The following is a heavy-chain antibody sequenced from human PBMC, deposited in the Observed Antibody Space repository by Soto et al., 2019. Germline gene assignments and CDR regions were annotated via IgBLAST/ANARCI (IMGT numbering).Heavy chain of an antibody. CDR3: AKDQGIASRPRWFDP. CDR1: GFTFSNYA. CDR2: ISGSGATT. Sequence: EVQLLESGGGLVQPGGSLRLSCVASGFTFSNYAMSWVRRAQGKGLEWVSGISGSGATTYYADSVKGRFTISRDNSKNTLSLQMKSLRAEDTAVYYCAKDQGIASRPRWFDPWGQGTLVTVSS. D-gene: IGHD6-6*01. V-gene: IGHV3-23*01. J-gene: IGHJ5*02.